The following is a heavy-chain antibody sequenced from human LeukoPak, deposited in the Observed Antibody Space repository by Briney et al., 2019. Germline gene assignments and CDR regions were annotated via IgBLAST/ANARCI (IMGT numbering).Heavy chain of an antibody. CDR3: ARVPKRSDGYYDFWSGPWEEGHDY. D-gene: IGHD3-3*01. CDR1: GFTFSSYW. J-gene: IGHJ4*02. Sequence: GGSLRLSCAASGFTFSSYWMSWVRQAPGKGLEWVANIKQDGSEKYYVDSVKGRFTISRDNTKNSLYLQMNSLRAEDTAVYYCARVPKRSDGYYDFWSGPWEEGHDYWGQGTLVTVSS. CDR2: IKQDGSEK. V-gene: IGHV3-7*01.